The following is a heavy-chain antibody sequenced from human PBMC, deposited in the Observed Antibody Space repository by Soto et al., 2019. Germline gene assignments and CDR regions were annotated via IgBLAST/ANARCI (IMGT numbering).Heavy chain of an antibody. D-gene: IGHD3-22*01. CDR2: IIPIFGSA. CDR3: ARRADYYDSSGYPGYYYYGVDV. Sequence: QVQLVQSGAEVKKPGSSVKVSCKASGGTFSSYAISWVRQAPGQGLEWMGGIIPIFGSANYAQTFQGRVTITADESTITAYMDLSSLRSEDTAVYYCARRADYYDSSGYPGYYYYGVDVWGQGTTVTVSS. V-gene: IGHV1-69*01. CDR1: GGTFSSYA. J-gene: IGHJ6*02.